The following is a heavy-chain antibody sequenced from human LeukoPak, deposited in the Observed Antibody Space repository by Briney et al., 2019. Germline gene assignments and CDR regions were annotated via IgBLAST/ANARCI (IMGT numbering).Heavy chain of an antibody. Sequence: GGSLRLSCAAPGFTFSSYGMHWVRQTPGKGLAWAAVISYDGSHKYYADSVKGRFTISRDNSKNTLYLQMNSLRAEDTAVYYCARDPSLFREYCGGDCYGGDAFDIWGQGTMVTVSS. V-gene: IGHV3-30*03. CDR1: GFTFSSYG. D-gene: IGHD2-21*01. J-gene: IGHJ3*02. CDR3: ARDPSLFREYCGGDCYGGDAFDI. CDR2: ISYDGSHK.